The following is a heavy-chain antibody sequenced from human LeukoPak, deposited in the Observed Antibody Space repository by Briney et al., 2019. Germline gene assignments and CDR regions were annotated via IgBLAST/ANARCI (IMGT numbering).Heavy chain of an antibody. D-gene: IGHD3-10*01. CDR3: ARHTYYYGSGSYYFDY. CDR1: GGSFSGYY. J-gene: IGHJ4*02. Sequence: SETLSLTCAVYGGSFSGYYWSWIRQPPGKGLEWIGEINHSGSTNYNPSLKSRVTISVDTSKNQFSLKRSSVTAADTAVYYCARHTYYYGSGSYYFDYWGQGTLVTVSS. CDR2: INHSGST. V-gene: IGHV4-34*01.